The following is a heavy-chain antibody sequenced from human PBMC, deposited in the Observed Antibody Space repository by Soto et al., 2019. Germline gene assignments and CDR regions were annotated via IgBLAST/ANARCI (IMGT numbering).Heavy chain of an antibody. J-gene: IGHJ5*02. V-gene: IGHV1-69*06. CDR1: GGTFSSYA. Sequence: GASVKVSCKASGGTFSSYAISWVRQAPGQGLEWMGGIIPIFGTANCAQKFQGRVTITADKSTSTAYMELSSLRSEDTAVYYCARELSGYYLNWFDPWGQGTLVTVSS. CDR3: ARELSGYYLNWFDP. CDR2: IIPIFGTA. D-gene: IGHD3-22*01.